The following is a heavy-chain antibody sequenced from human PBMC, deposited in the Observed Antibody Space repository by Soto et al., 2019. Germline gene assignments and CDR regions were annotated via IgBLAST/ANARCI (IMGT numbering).Heavy chain of an antibody. CDR1: GYTFTGYY. CDR2: INPNSGGT. CDR3: ARVRVDMTTVTPYYFDY. V-gene: IGHV1-2*02. D-gene: IGHD4-17*01. Sequence: ASVKVSCKASGYTFTGYYMHWLRQSPGQGLEWMGWINPNSGGTNYAQKFQGRVTMTRDTSISTAYMELSRLRSDDTAVYYCARVRVDMTTVTPYYFDYWGQGTLVTVSS. J-gene: IGHJ4*02.